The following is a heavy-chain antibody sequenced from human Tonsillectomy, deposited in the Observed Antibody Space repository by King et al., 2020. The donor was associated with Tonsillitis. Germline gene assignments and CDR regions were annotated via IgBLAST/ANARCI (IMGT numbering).Heavy chain of an antibody. Sequence: QLVQSGAEVKKPGESLKISCKGSGYRFSTYWIGWVRQMQGKGLEWMGIIYPDDSDTKYIPSFQGQVTISADKSISTTYLQWSSLKASDTAMYYFARLHRNNSRGDYWGQGTLVTVSS. CDR1: GYRFSTYW. D-gene: IGHD1-20*01. J-gene: IGHJ4*02. CDR2: IYPDDSDT. CDR3: ARLHRNNSRGDY. V-gene: IGHV5-51*01.